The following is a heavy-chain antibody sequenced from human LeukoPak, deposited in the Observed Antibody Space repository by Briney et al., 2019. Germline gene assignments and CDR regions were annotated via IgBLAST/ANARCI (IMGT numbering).Heavy chain of an antibody. J-gene: IGHJ4*02. CDR2: ISYDGSTK. CDR1: GFTFSSNA. V-gene: IGHV3-30-3*01. Sequence: GGSLRLSCAASGFTFSSNAMHWVRQAPGKGLEWVAVISYDGSTKYYADSVKGRFTISRDNSKNTLYLQMNSLRAEDTAVYYCARDRADYYDSSGYYGGPDYWGQGTLVTVSS. CDR3: ARDRADYYDSSGYYGGPDY. D-gene: IGHD3-22*01.